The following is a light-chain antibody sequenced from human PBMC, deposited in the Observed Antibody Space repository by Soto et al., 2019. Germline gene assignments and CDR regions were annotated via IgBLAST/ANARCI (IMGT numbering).Light chain of an antibody. V-gene: IGKV3-20*01. J-gene: IGKJ1*01. CDR2: GAS. CDR3: QQYVTSPWA. CDR1: QSVSSSF. Sequence: EIVLTESPGTLSLSPGEGATLSCRASQSVSSSFLAWYQQKPGQAPRLLIYGASNRATGIPDRFSGSRSGTDFTLTISSLEPEYFAVHYCQQYVTSPWAFGQGTKVAIE.